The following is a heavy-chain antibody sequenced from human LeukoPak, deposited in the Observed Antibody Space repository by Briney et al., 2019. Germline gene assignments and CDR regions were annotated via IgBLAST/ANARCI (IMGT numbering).Heavy chain of an antibody. CDR2: ISGNGGKT. D-gene: IGHD3-16*02. J-gene: IGHJ4*02. Sequence: GGSLRLSCEGSGLSFSSYAMSWVRQAPGKGLEWVSGISGNGGKTYCADSVKGRLTISRDNSKNTLYLQMNSLRVDDTAAYYCAKLYYDYVWGSYRYYFFDSWGQGTLVTVCS. CDR3: AKLYYDYVWGSYRYYFFDS. V-gene: IGHV3-23*01. CDR1: GLSFSSYA.